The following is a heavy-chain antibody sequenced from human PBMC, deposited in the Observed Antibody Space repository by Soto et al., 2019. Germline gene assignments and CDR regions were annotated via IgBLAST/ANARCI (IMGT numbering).Heavy chain of an antibody. CDR1: GGSIINYY. Sequence: LETLSLTCTFSGGSIINYYWNLIRQPTGKGLEWIGEINHSGSTNYNPSLKSRVTISVDTSKNQFSLKLSSVTAADTAVYYCSKVHLTVTFPNWFDPWGQGTLVTVSS. V-gene: IGHV4-34*01. CDR3: SKVHLTVTFPNWFDP. CDR2: INHSGST. D-gene: IGHD4-17*01. J-gene: IGHJ5*02.